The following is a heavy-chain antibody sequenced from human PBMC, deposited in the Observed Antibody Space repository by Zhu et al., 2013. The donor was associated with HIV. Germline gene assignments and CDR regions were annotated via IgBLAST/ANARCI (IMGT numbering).Heavy chain of an antibody. CDR3: ARDSYYYDSSGYYYHYFDY. CDR1: GYTFTGYY. J-gene: IGHJ4*02. CDR2: IIPIFGTA. Sequence: QVQLVQSGAEVKKPGASVKVSCKASGYTFTGYYMHWVRQAPGQGLEWMGGIIPIFGTANYAQKFQGRVTITADESTSTAYMELSSLRSEDTAVYYCARDSYYYDSSGYYYHYFDYWGQGTLVTVSS. V-gene: IGHV1-69*01. D-gene: IGHD3-22*01.